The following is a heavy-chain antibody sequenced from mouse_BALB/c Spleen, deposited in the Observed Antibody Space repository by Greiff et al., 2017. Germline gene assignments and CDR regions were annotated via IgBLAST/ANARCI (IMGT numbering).Heavy chain of an antibody. CDR1: GFTFSSYG. D-gene: IGHD2-1*01. J-gene: IGHJ3*01. Sequence: EVKLVESGGDLVKPGGSLKLSCAASGFTFSSYGMSWVRQTPDKRLEWVATISSGGSYTYYPDSVKGRFTISRDNAKNTLYLQMSSLKSEDTAMYYCARHGGYGNLAWFAYWGQGTLVTVSA. V-gene: IGHV5-6*01. CDR2: ISSGGSYT. CDR3: ARHGGYGNLAWFAY.